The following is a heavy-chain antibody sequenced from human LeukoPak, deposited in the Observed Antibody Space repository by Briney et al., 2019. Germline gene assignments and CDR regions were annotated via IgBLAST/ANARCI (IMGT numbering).Heavy chain of an antibody. CDR2: ISYDGSNK. V-gene: IGHV3-30*03. CDR3: ARVDQYDSSGYSNFDY. J-gene: IGHJ4*02. Sequence: PGGSLRLSCAASGFTFSTYGMNWVRRAPGKGLEWVAVISYDGSNKHYADTVKGRFTISRDNSKNTLYLQMNSLRAEDTAVYYCARVDQYDSSGYSNFDYWGQGTLVTVSS. CDR1: GFTFSTYG. D-gene: IGHD3-22*01.